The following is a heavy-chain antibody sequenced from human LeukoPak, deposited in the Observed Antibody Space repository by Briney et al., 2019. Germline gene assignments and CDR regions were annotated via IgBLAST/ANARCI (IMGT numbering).Heavy chain of an antibody. CDR1: GGSISSYY. J-gene: IGHJ6*03. Sequence: SETLSLTCTVSGGSISSYYWSWIRQPAGKGLEWIGRIYTSGSTNYNPSLKSRVTISVDTSKNQSSLRLSPVTAADTAVYYCARDWGVSARPGYMDVWGKGTTVTASS. D-gene: IGHD6-6*01. V-gene: IGHV4-4*07. CDR2: IYTSGST. CDR3: ARDWGVSARPGYMDV.